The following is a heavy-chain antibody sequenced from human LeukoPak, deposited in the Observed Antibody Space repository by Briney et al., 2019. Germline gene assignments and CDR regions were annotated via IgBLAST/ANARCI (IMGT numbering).Heavy chain of an antibody. CDR1: GASISNGDYY. CDR2: IHYSGST. J-gene: IGHJ4*02. CDR3: ARGGWLQSIFYFDY. V-gene: IGHV4-30-4*08. D-gene: IGHD5-24*01. Sequence: SQTLSLTCTVSGASISNGDYYWSWIRQPPGKGLEWIGYIHYSGSTNYNPSLKSRVTISVDTSKNQFSLKLSSVTAADTAVYYCARGGWLQSIFYFDYWGQGTLVTVSS.